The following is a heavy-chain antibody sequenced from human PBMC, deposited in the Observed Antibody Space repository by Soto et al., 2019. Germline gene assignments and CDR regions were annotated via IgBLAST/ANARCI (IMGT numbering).Heavy chain of an antibody. CDR2: MNPNSGNT. J-gene: IGHJ6*04. D-gene: IGHD2-2*01. CDR3: ARGSVVVPAARAV. Sequence: ASVKVSCKASGYTFTRYDIDWRRQATGQGLEWMGWMNPNSGNTGYAQKFQGRVTMTRNTSISTAYMELSSLRSEDTAVYYCARGSVVVPAARAVWGKGTTVIVSS. CDR1: GYTFTRYD. V-gene: IGHV1-8*01.